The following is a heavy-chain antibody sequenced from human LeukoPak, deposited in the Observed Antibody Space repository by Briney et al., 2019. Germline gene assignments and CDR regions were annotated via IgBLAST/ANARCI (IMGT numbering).Heavy chain of an antibody. D-gene: IGHD3-10*01. Sequence: SETLSLTCTVSGYSISSGYYWGWIRQPPGKGLEWIGTIHHSGITYYNPSLKSRVTISVDTSRNQFSLKLSSVTAADTAVYYCARDGISTVRGVIFYWGQGTLATVSS. CDR1: GYSISSGYY. CDR3: ARDGISTVRGVIFY. J-gene: IGHJ4*02. V-gene: IGHV4-38-2*02. CDR2: IHHSGIT.